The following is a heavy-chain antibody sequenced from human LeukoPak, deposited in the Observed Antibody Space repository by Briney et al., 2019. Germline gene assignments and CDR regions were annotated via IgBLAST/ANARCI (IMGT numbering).Heavy chain of an antibody. Sequence: GGSLTLSCAASGFTFSSFAMHWVRQSPGKGLQWLAVIWYDGSNKLYADSVKGRFTISRDNSRNTLYLQMNSLSAEDTAVYYCARDRYSSMWSVFEYWGQGALVTVSS. J-gene: IGHJ4*02. CDR3: ARDRYSSMWSVFEY. V-gene: IGHV3-33*01. CDR2: IWYDGSNK. D-gene: IGHD6-13*01. CDR1: GFTFSSFA.